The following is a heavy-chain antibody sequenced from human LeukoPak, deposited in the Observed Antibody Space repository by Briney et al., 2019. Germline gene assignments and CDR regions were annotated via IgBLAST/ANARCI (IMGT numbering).Heavy chain of an antibody. CDR1: GFTVSNNY. V-gene: IGHV3-66*01. CDR2: IYSGGST. Sequence: PGGSLRLSCAASGFTVSNNYMSWVRQAPGKGLEWVSVIYSGGSTYYADSVKGRFTISRDNSKNTLYLQMNSLRAEDTAVYYCAREVTGTKVDYYYGMDVWGQGTTVTVSS. J-gene: IGHJ6*02. CDR3: AREVTGTKVDYYYGMDV. D-gene: IGHD1-7*01.